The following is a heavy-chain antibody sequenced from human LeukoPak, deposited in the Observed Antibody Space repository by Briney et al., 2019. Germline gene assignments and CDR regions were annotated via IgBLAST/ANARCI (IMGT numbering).Heavy chain of an antibody. V-gene: IGHV3-30*18. Sequence: GSLRLSCAASAFSFSSYGMHWVRQAPGKGLEWVAVISYDGSNKYYAYSVKGRFTISRDNSKNTLYLQMNSLRAEDTAVYYCAKGLNDYFDYWGQGTLVTVSS. CDR1: AFSFSSYG. J-gene: IGHJ4*02. CDR2: ISYDGSNK. CDR3: AKGLNDYFDY.